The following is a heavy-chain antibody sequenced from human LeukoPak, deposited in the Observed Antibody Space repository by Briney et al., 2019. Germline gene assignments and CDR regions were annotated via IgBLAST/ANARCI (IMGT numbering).Heavy chain of an antibody. CDR1: GGSISSYD. D-gene: IGHD6-13*01. CDR3: ARVVAAAGNNWFDP. J-gene: IGHJ5*02. V-gene: IGHV4-4*07. Sequence: PSETLSLTCTVSGGSISSYDWSWIRQPAGKGLEWIGRIYNSGSTNYNPSLKSRVIMSVDTSKNQFSLKLSSVTAADTAVYYCARVVAAAGNNWFDPWGQGTLVTVSS. CDR2: IYNSGST.